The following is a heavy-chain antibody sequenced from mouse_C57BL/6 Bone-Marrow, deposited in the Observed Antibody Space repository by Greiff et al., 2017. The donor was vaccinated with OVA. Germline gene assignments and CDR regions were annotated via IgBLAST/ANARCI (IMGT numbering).Heavy chain of an antibody. J-gene: IGHJ4*01. Sequence: QVQLQQPGAELVKPGASVKLSCKASGYTFTSYWMHWVKQRPGRGLEWIGRIDPNRGGTKYNEKFKSKATLTVDKPSSTAYMQLSSLTSEDSAVYYCATGLFITTVVDAMDYWGQGTSVTVSS. V-gene: IGHV1-72*01. D-gene: IGHD1-1*01. CDR1: GYTFTSYW. CDR3: ATGLFITTVVDAMDY. CDR2: IDPNRGGT.